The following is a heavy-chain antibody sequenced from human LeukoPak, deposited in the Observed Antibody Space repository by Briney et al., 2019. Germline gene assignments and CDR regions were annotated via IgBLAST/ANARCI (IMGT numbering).Heavy chain of an antibody. J-gene: IGHJ4*02. D-gene: IGHD6-19*01. Sequence: GGSLRLSCAASGFTFSSYAMHWVRQGPGKGLEYVSGISSNGGSTYYANSVKGRFTISRDNSKNTLYPQMGSLRAEDMAVYYCARDLNRSGWYTFDYWGQGTLVTVSS. V-gene: IGHV3-64*01. CDR3: ARDLNRSGWYTFDY. CDR1: GFTFSSYA. CDR2: ISSNGGST.